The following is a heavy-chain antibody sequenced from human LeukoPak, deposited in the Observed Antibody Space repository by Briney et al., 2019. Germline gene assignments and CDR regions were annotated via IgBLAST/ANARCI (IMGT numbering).Heavy chain of an antibody. J-gene: IGHJ1*01. Sequence: ASVKVSCKSSGYSFTAYYIHWVRQAPGQGLEWMGWMNPHTGNTYYSKNFQGRLTVTTDTSISTIYMEMSRLRSNDTAVYYCARQRISGEFPLMKYWGQGTLVTVSS. CDR1: GYSFTAYY. CDR2: MNPHTGNT. D-gene: IGHD3-10*01. CDR3: ARQRISGEFPLMKY. V-gene: IGHV1-2*02.